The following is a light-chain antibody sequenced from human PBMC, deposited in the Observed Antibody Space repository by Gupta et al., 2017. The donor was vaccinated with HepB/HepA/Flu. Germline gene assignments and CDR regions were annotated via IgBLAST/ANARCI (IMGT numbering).Light chain of an antibody. Sequence: EIVMTQSPATLSVSPGERATLSCRDSQSVSSNLAWYQRNPGQAPRLLIYGASTRATCVPARLGGSGSGTEFTLTISSPQSEDFAVYSCLLDNRWPPWRLGGGTKGKSN. J-gene: IGKJ1*01. CDR1: QSVSSN. CDR3: LLDNRWPPWR. V-gene: IGKV3-15*01. CDR2: GAS.